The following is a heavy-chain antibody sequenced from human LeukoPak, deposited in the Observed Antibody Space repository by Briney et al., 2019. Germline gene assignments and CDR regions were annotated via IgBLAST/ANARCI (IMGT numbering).Heavy chain of an antibody. Sequence: GGSLRLSCAASGFTFRGDGMHWVRQAPGKGLEWVAIIWYDGSNRYYADSVKGRFTISRDNSKNTLFLQMNSLTAEDTAVYYCARDQGTSVTAMVGGHFDYWGPGTLVTVSS. D-gene: IGHD4-17*01. CDR2: IWYDGSNR. J-gene: IGHJ4*02. CDR1: GFTFRGDG. CDR3: ARDQGTSVTAMVGGHFDY. V-gene: IGHV3-33*01.